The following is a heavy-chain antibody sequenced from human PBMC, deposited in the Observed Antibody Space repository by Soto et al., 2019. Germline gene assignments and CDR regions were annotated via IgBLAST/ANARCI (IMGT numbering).Heavy chain of an antibody. J-gene: IGHJ4*02. CDR1: GGSISSYY. V-gene: IGHV4-59*08. CDR2: IYYSGST. D-gene: IGHD2-8*01. Sequence: PSETLSLTCTVSGGSISSYYWSWIRQPPGKGLEWIGYIYYSGSTNYNPSLKSRVTISVDTSKNQFSLKLSSVTAADTAVYYCARGYCTNGVCYRGFYFDYWGQGTLVTVSS. CDR3: ARGYCTNGVCYRGFYFDY.